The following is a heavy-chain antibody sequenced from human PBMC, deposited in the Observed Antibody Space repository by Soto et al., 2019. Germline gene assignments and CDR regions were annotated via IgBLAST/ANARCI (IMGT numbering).Heavy chain of an antibody. J-gene: IGHJ4*02. V-gene: IGHV3-74*01. CDR3: ARGGWERLGGDY. CDR1: GFTFTSYW. Sequence: PGGSLRLSCAASGFTFTSYWMHWVRQAPGKGLVWVSRINSDGRITSYVDSVKDRFTISRDNAKNTVHLQMNSLTVEDTAVYYCARGGWERLGGDYWGQGTQVTVSS. CDR2: INSDGRIT. D-gene: IGHD1-26*01.